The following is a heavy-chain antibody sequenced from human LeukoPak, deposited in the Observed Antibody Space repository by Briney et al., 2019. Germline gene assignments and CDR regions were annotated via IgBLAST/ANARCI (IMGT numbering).Heavy chain of an antibody. CDR1: GFTFSTYT. CDR3: ARGYQRTDY. D-gene: IGHD2-2*01. J-gene: IGHJ4*02. CDR2: ISSSSSNI. Sequence: GGSLRLSCAASGFTFSTYTMNWVRQAPGPGLEGVSCISSSSSNIYYADSVKGRFTISRDNAMPSVYLQMTSLRVEAAAVYYCARGYQRTDYWGQGTLITVSS. V-gene: IGHV3-21*01.